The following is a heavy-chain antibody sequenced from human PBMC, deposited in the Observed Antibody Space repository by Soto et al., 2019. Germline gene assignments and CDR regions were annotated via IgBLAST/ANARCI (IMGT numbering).Heavy chain of an antibody. CDR2: IRSKAYGGTT. CDR1: GFTFCDYA. Sequence: PGGSLRLSCTASGFTFCDYAMSWFRQAPGKGLEWVGFIRSKAYGGTTEYAASVKGRFTISRDDSKSIAYLQMNSPKTEDTAVYYCTSSLDSSGYVGYWGQGTLVTVSS. V-gene: IGHV3-49*03. CDR3: TSSLDSSGYVGY. D-gene: IGHD3-22*01. J-gene: IGHJ4*02.